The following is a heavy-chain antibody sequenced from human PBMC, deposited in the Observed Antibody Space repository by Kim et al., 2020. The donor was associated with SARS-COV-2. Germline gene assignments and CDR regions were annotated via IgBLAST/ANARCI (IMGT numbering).Heavy chain of an antibody. D-gene: IGHD4-17*01. CDR3: AKGRGDSVGGKRVGSDL. CDR1: GFTFSSYA. Sequence: GGSLRLSCAASGFTFSSYAMNWVRQAPGKGLEWVSGIDDSGSVTYYADSVRGRCTISRDNSKNTLYLQMNSLRVEDTAVYYCAKGRGDSVGGKRVGSDLWGQGTLVTVSS. CDR2: IDDSGSVT. J-gene: IGHJ5*02. V-gene: IGHV3-23*01.